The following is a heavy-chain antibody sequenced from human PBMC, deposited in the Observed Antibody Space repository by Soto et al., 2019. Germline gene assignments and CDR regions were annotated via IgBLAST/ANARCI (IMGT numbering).Heavy chain of an antibody. CDR3: ARSPPSSYYGGSGTFDY. CDR1: GGFTSTNNW. J-gene: IGHJ4*02. V-gene: IGHV4-4*02. Sequence: QLQLQESGPGLVRPSGTLSLTCAVSGGFTSTNNWWSWVRQPPGKGLEWIGDAYHSGSTEYNPSLKSRVSISADKAKNQISLKLTSATAADTAVYYCARSPPSSYYGGSGTFDYWGQGTLVTVSS. D-gene: IGHD3-10*01. CDR2: AYHSGST.